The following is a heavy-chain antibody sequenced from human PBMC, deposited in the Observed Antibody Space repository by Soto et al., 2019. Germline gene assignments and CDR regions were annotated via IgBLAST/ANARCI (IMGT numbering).Heavy chain of an antibody. V-gene: IGHV3-23*01. CDR2: ISDSGAST. J-gene: IGHJ4*02. D-gene: IGHD5-12*01. CDR3: GKSKWLRFFEGIADY. Sequence: GGSLRLSCAASGFAFSTYAMNWVRQAPGKGLGWVSAISDSGASTYYADSVKGRFTISRDNSKNTLYLQMNSLRDGDTAVYYCGKSKWLRFFEGIADYWGRGTLVTVSS. CDR1: GFAFSTYA.